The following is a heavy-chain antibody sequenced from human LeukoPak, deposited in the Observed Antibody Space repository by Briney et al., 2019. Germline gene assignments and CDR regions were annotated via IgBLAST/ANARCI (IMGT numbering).Heavy chain of an antibody. CDR1: GFTFSSYA. Sequence: GRSLRLSCAASGFTFSSYAMHWVRQAPGKGLEWVAVISYDGSDKYYADSVKGRFTISRDNSKNTLYLQMNSLRAEDTAVYYCAKDRPNRAAAGTWYFDYWGQGTLVTVSS. CDR2: ISYDGSDK. D-gene: IGHD6-13*01. CDR3: AKDRPNRAAAGTWYFDY. V-gene: IGHV3-30-3*01. J-gene: IGHJ4*02.